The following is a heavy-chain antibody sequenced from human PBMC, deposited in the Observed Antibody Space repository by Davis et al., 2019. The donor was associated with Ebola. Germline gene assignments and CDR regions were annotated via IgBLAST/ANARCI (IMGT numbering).Heavy chain of an antibody. CDR3: AKVGLTVGAYDD. Sequence: MPSETLSLTCTVSAGSISSYYWSWIRQPPGKGLEWIGYIHYSGSSNYNPSLKSRVSISTDTSKKQFSLRLTSVTAADTAVYYCAKVGLTVGAYDDWGQGTLVTVSS. D-gene: IGHD1-26*01. CDR1: AGSISSYY. J-gene: IGHJ4*01. CDR2: IHYSGSS. V-gene: IGHV4-59*01.